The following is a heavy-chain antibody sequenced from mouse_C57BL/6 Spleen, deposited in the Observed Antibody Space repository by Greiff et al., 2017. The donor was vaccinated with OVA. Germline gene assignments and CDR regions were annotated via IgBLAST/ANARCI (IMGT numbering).Heavy chain of an antibody. D-gene: IGHD2-5*01. CDR2: INPGSGGT. J-gene: IGHJ2*01. CDR1: GYAFTNYL. V-gene: IGHV1-54*01. CDR3: ARGGSYYSNYFDY. Sequence: QVQLKQSGAELVRPGTSVKVSCKASGYAFTNYLIEWVKQRPGQGLEWIGVINPGSGGTNYNEKFKGKAKLTADKSSSTAYMQLSSLTSEDSAVYFCARGGSYYSNYFDYWGQGTTLTVSS.